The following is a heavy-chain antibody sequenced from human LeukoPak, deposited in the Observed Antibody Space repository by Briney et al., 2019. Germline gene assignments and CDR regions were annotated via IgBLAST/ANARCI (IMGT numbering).Heavy chain of an antibody. D-gene: IGHD2-21*01. J-gene: IGHJ4*02. V-gene: IGHV1-46*01. CDR3: ARGGGGEDY. Sequence: GASVKVSCKASGYTFTSYYMHWVRQAPGQGLEWMGIINPSGGSTSYAQKLQGRVTMTTDTSTSTAYMELRSLRSDDTAVYYCARGGGGEDYWGQGTLVTVSS. CDR2: INPSGGST. CDR1: GYTFTSYY.